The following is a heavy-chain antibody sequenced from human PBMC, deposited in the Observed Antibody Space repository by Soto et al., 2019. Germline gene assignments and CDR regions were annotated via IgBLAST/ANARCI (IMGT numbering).Heavy chain of an antibody. CDR2: ISGSGGST. J-gene: IGHJ4*02. CDR1: GFTFSSYA. CDR3: AKDPYDILTGPYFDY. D-gene: IGHD3-9*01. V-gene: IGHV3-23*01. Sequence: GESLKISCAASGFTFSSYAMSWVRQAPGKGLEWVSAISGSGGSTYYADSVKGRFTISRDNSKNTLYLQMNSLRAEDTAVYYCAKDPYDILTGPYFDYWGQGTLVTVSS.